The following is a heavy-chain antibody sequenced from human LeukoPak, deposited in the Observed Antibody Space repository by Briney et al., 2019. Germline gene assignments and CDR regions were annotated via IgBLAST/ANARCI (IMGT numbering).Heavy chain of an antibody. J-gene: IGHJ4*02. Sequence: GRSLRLSCAASGFTFSSYGMHWVRQAPGKGLEWVAVISYDGSNKYYADSVKGRFTISRDNSKNTPYLQMNSLRAEDTAVYYCAKFSGPFDYWGQGTLVTVSS. D-gene: IGHD3-10*01. CDR3: AKFSGPFDY. CDR1: GFTFSSYG. CDR2: ISYDGSNK. V-gene: IGHV3-30*18.